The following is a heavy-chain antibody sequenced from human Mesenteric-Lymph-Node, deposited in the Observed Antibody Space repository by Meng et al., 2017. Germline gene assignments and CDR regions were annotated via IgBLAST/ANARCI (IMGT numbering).Heavy chain of an antibody. CDR1: GDSVSSNSAT. J-gene: IGHJ3*02. V-gene: IGHV6-1*01. Sequence: SETLSLTCAISGDSVSSNSATWNWIRQSPSRGLEWLGRTYYRSKWYNDYAVSVKSRITINPDTSKNQFSLQLNSVTPEDTAVYYCARGRRAPVLYYYDSSGYPGSAAFDIWGQGTMVTVSS. CDR2: TYYRSKWYN. CDR3: ARGRRAPVLYYYDSSGYPGSAAFDI. D-gene: IGHD3-22*01.